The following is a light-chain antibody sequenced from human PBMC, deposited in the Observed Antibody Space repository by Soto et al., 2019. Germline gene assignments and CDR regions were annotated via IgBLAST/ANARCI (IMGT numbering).Light chain of an antibody. CDR1: QSVSNNY. CDR2: DAS. J-gene: IGKJ5*01. Sequence: IFLTQTPRTLSVSPGERATLSWLPSQSVSNNYLAWYQQKPGQAPRLLIYDASNRATGIPARFSGSGSGTDFTLTISSLEPEDFAVYYCQQRSKWPITFGQGTRLEIK. CDR3: QQRSKWPIT. V-gene: IGKV3-11*01.